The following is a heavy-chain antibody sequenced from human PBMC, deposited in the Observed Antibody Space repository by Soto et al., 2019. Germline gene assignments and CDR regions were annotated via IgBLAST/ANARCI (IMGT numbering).Heavy chain of an antibody. J-gene: IGHJ5*01. CDR2: IDPSDSYT. V-gene: IGHV5-10-1*01. D-gene: IGHD1-7*01. Sequence: GESLKISCKASGYNFAAFWIHWVRQLPGKGLEWLGKIDPSDSYTNYSPSFEGHVTLSTDNSITTAYLEWSSLRASDSALYYYARVHKNYFDSWAQGTLVTVSS. CDR3: ARVHKNYFDS. CDR1: GYNFAAFW.